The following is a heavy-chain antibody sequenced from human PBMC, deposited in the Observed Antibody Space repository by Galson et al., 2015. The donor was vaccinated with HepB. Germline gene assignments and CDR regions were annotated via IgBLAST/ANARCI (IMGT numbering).Heavy chain of an antibody. Sequence: SLRLSCAAFGFTFSSYAMSWVRQAPGKGLEWVSAISGSGGSTYYADSVKGRFTISRDNSKNTLYLQMNSLRAEDTAVYYCAKDDYSNAFFGHYYYYGMDVWGQGTTVTVSS. CDR1: GFTFSSYA. D-gene: IGHD4-11*01. V-gene: IGHV3-23*01. CDR2: ISGSGGST. J-gene: IGHJ6*02. CDR3: AKDDYSNAFFGHYYYYGMDV.